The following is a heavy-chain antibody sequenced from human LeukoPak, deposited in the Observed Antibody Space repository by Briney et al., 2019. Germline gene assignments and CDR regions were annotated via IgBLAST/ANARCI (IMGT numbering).Heavy chain of an antibody. CDR2: IYYSGSI. V-gene: IGHV4-59*11. CDR1: GGSISSHS. CDR3: ARDQNYDSSGSFGMDV. J-gene: IGHJ6*02. D-gene: IGHD3-22*01. Sequence: SETLSLTCTVSGGSISSHSWSWIRQPPGKGLEWIGNIYYSGSIKYTPSLKSRVTTSVDTSKNQFSLKLSSVTAADTAVYYCARDQNYDSSGSFGMDVWGQGTTVTVSS.